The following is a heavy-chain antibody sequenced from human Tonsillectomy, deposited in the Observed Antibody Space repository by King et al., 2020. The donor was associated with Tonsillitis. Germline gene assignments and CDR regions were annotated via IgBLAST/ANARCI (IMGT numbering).Heavy chain of an antibody. V-gene: IGHV4-31*03. CDR2: IYYSGST. Sequence: QLQESGPGLVKPSQTLSLTCTVSGGSISSGGYYWSWIRQHPGKGLQWIGSIYYSGSTYYNPSLKSRVTISVDTSKNQFSLKLSSVTAADTAMYYCARERPGWLPFDPWGQGTLVTVSS. J-gene: IGHJ5*02. CDR1: GGSISSGGYY. D-gene: IGHD6-19*01. CDR3: ARERPGWLPFDP.